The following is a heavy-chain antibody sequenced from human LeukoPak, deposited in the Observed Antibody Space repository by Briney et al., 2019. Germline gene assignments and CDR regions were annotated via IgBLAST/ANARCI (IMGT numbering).Heavy chain of an antibody. Sequence: PGGSLRLSCAVSEFTFSHSAMHWVRQAPGKGLEWVAVVSSHGNDGYYADSVKGRFTISRDNSKNTLYLQIDSLRAEDTAIYYCTRDAYNFNDFDYWGQGTLVTVSS. CDR2: VSSHGNDG. CDR1: EFTFSHSA. V-gene: IGHV3-30*01. CDR3: TRDAYNFNDFDY. J-gene: IGHJ4*02. D-gene: IGHD5-24*01.